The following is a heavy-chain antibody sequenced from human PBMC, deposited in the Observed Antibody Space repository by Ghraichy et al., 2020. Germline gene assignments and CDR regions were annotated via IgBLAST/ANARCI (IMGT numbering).Heavy chain of an antibody. D-gene: IGHD1-14*01. Sequence: SQTLSLTCTVSGGSISSGGYYWSWIRQHPGKGLEWIGYIYYSGSTYYNPSLKSRVTISVDTSKNQFSLKLSSVTAADTAVYYCARETTAQLVPFDYWGQGTLVTVSS. CDR3: ARETTAQLVPFDY. CDR2: IYYSGST. CDR1: GGSISSGGYY. J-gene: IGHJ4*02. V-gene: IGHV4-31*03.